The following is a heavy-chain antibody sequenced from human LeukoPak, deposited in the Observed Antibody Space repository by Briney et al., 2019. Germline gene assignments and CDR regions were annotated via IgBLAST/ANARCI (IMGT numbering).Heavy chain of an antibody. CDR3: ARQGYGPATIKY. J-gene: IGHJ4*02. CDR2: INHSGST. V-gene: IGHV4-34*01. Sequence: SETLSLTCAVYGGSFSGYYWSWIRQPPGKGLEWIGEINHSGSTKYNPSLKSRVTISVDTSKNQFSLKLSSVTAADTAIYYCARQGYGPATIKYWGQGTLVTVSS. CDR1: GGSFSGYY. D-gene: IGHD1-1*01.